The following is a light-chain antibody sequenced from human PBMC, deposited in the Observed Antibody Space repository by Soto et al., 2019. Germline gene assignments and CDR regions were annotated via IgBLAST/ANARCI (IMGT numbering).Light chain of an antibody. Sequence: EVVMRQSPATLSVSPVEGGTLSCRASQGIGDTLAWYQHKPGQTPRLLIYDASNRATGIPARFSGSGSGTDFTLTISSLEPEDFGVYYCQQRSNWPITFGQGTKVDIK. CDR1: QGIGDT. V-gene: IGKV3D-11*01. CDR2: DAS. J-gene: IGKJ1*01. CDR3: QQRSNWPIT.